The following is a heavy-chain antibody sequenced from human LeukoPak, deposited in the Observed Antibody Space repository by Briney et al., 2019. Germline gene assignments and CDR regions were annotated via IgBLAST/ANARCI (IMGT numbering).Heavy chain of an antibody. D-gene: IGHD3-10*01. CDR2: IYPSGNT. CDR3: ARAAFSYGSGSPYAFDI. V-gene: IGHV4-4*07. CDR1: GGSFSSYF. J-gene: IGHJ3*02. Sequence: SETLSLTCSVSGGSFSSYFWSWVRHPAGKGLEWIGRIYPSGNTNYNPSLKSRVTLSVDTSKNQFSLKLSSVTAADTAVYYCARAAFSYGSGSPYAFDIWGQGTMVTVSS.